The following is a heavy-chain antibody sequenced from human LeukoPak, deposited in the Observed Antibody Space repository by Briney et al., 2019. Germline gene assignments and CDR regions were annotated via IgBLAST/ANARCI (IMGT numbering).Heavy chain of an antibody. Sequence: PSETLSLTCTVSGGSISSSSYYWGWIRQPPGKGLEWIGSIYYSGSTYYNPSLKSRVTISVDTSKNQFSLKLSSVTAADTAVYYCARDMKDPYNWNLRWFDPWGQGTLVTVSS. D-gene: IGHD1-7*01. J-gene: IGHJ5*02. V-gene: IGHV4-39*07. CDR3: ARDMKDPYNWNLRWFDP. CDR1: GGSISSSSYY. CDR2: IYYSGST.